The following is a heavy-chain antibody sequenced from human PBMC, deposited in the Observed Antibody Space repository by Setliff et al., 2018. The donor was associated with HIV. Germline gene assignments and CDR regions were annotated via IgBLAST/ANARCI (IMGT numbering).Heavy chain of an antibody. J-gene: IGHJ2*01. CDR1: GGTFSSYA. CDR2: ISSYSDNT. D-gene: IGHD3-22*01. CDR3: ARASSPYYYDSNGYQKFGL. V-gene: IGHV1-18*01. Sequence: ASVKVSCKTSGGTFSSYAISWVRQAPGQGLEWMGWISSYSDNTNYAQKLQGRVTMTTDTSTSTAYMELRSLRSDDTAVYFCARASSPYYYDSNGYQKFGLWGRGTLVTVSS.